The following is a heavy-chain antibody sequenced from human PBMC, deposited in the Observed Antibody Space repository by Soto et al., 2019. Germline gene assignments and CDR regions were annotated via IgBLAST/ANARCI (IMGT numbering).Heavy chain of an antibody. J-gene: IGHJ4*02. D-gene: IGHD3-3*01. CDR3: ARAPVGLDTISYFDY. CDR1: GDSVSSVGFH. CDR2: IYNGGST. Sequence: SETLSLTCTVSGDSVSSVGFHWAWLRRPPGKGLEWIGYIYNGGSTYYRPSLESRMHVSLDATRNHYSLRLTSVTAADTAVYFCARAPVGLDTISYFDYWGQGKLVTVSS. V-gene: IGHV4-30-4*01.